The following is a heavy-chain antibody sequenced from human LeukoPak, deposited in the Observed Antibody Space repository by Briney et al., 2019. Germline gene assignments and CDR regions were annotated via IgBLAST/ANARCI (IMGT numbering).Heavy chain of an antibody. Sequence: GRSLRLSCAASGFTFSSYSMNWVRQAPGKGLEWVSSISSSSSYIYYADSVKGRFTISRDNAKNSLYLQMNSLRAEDTAVYYCASGWTYYYDSSGYYYFDYWGQGTLVTVSS. D-gene: IGHD3-22*01. J-gene: IGHJ4*02. CDR1: GFTFSSYS. CDR2: ISSSSSYI. CDR3: ASGWTYYYDSSGYYYFDY. V-gene: IGHV3-21*01.